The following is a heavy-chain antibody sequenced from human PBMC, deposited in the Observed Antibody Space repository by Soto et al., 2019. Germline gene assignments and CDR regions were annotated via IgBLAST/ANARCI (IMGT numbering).Heavy chain of an antibody. D-gene: IGHD2-2*01. CDR1: GFTFSSYA. CDR2: ISGSGGST. CDR3: AKGMGQYQLPNYYYYGMDV. V-gene: IGHV3-23*01. Sequence: GGSLRLSCAASGFTFSSYAMSWVRQAPGKGLEWVSAISGSGGSTYYADSVKGRFTISRDNSKNTLYLQMNSLRAEDTAVYYCAKGMGQYQLPNYYYYGMDVWGQGTTVTVSS. J-gene: IGHJ6*02.